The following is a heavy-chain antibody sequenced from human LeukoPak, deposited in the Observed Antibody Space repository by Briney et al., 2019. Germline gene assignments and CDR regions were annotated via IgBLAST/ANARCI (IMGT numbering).Heavy chain of an antibody. V-gene: IGHV4-59*12. CDR2: IYYSGST. CDR1: GGSISSYY. CDR3: ARDRQYYYDSSGYGAFDI. D-gene: IGHD3-22*01. Sequence: SETLSLTCTVSGGSISSYYWSWIRQPPGKGLEWIGYIYYSGSTNYNSSLKSRVTILVDTSKNQFSLKLSSVTAADTAVYYCARDRQYYYDSSGYGAFDIWGQGTMVTVSS. J-gene: IGHJ3*02.